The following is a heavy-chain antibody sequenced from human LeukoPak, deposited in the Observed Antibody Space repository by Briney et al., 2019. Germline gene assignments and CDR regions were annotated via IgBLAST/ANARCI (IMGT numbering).Heavy chain of an antibody. V-gene: IGHV1-69*04. D-gene: IGHD2-2*01. Sequence: SVKVSCKASGGTFISYTISWVRQAPGQGLEWMGRIIPILGIANYAQKFQGRVTITADKSTSTAYMELSSLRSEDTAVYYCAREGYCRSTSCSYFDYWGQGTLVTVSS. CDR1: GGTFISYT. CDR3: AREGYCRSTSCSYFDY. CDR2: IIPILGIA. J-gene: IGHJ4*02.